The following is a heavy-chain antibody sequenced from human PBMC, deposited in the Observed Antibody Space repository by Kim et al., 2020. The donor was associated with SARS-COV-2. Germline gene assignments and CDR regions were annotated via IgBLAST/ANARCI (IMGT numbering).Heavy chain of an antibody. V-gene: IGHV4-59*01. D-gene: IGHD3-22*01. Sequence: SETLSLTCTVSGGSISSYYWSWIRQPPGKGLEWIGYIYYSGSTNYNPSLKSRVTISVDTSKNQFSLKLSSVTAADTAVYYCSRAKTYYYDSSGYFWWFDPWGQGTLVTVSS. J-gene: IGHJ5*02. CDR3: SRAKTYYYDSSGYFWWFDP. CDR2: IYYSGST. CDR1: GGSISSYY.